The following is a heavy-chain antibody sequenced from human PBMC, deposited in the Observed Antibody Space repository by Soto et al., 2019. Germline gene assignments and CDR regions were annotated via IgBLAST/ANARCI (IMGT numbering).Heavy chain of an antibody. CDR2: IIPIFGTA. CDR1: GGTFSSYA. Sequence: QVQLVQSGAEVKKPGSSVKVSCKASGGTFSSYAISWVRQAPGQGLEWMGGIIPIFGTANYAQKFQGRVTITADESTSTAYMELSSLRSEDTAVYYCARPDIVVVPAAIGGELYYYYGMDVWGQGTTVTISS. CDR3: ARPDIVVVPAAIGGELYYYYGMDV. V-gene: IGHV1-69*01. D-gene: IGHD2-2*02. J-gene: IGHJ6*02.